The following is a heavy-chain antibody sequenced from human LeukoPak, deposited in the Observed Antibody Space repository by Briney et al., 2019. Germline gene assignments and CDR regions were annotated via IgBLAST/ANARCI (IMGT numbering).Heavy chain of an antibody. D-gene: IGHD3-22*01. V-gene: IGHV4-39*07. CDR1: SGSISSSTYY. Sequence: SETLSLTCTVASGSISSSTYYRGWIRQPPGKGLEWIGSIYYSGSTYYNPSLKSRVTISVDTSKNQFSLRLSSATAADTAVYYCARGPNRLRYYYDSSLDYWGQGTLVTVSS. J-gene: IGHJ4*02. CDR2: IYYSGST. CDR3: ARGPNRLRYYYDSSLDY.